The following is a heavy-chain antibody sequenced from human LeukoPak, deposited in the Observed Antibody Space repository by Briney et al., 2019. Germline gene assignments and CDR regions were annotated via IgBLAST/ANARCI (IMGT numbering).Heavy chain of an antibody. D-gene: IGHD6-19*01. CDR3: ARGSYSSGSSADY. CDR2: ISSSATYT. Sequence: GGSLRLSCAASGFTFSDYYMSWIRQAPGKGLEWVSYISSSATYTNYADSVKGRFTISRDNAKNSLYLQMNSLRAEDTAVYYCARGSYSSGSSADYWGQGTLVTVSS. V-gene: IGHV3-11*06. J-gene: IGHJ4*02. CDR1: GFTFSDYY.